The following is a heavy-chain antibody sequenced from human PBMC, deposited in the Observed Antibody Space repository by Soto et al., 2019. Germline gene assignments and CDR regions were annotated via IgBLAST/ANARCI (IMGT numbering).Heavy chain of an antibody. Sequence: GGSRRLSCAASGFTFSSYAMSWVRQAPGKGLEWVSAISGSGGSTYYADSVKGRFTISRDNSKNTLYLQMNSLRAEDTAVYYCAKIPNIVGATTTLYFDYWGQGTLVTVSS. D-gene: IGHD1-26*01. J-gene: IGHJ4*02. CDR1: GFTFSSYA. CDR2: ISGSGGST. CDR3: AKIPNIVGATTTLYFDY. V-gene: IGHV3-23*01.